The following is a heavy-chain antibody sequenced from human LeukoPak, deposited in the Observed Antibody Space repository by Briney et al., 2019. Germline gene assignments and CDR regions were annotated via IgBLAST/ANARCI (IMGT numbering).Heavy chain of an antibody. V-gene: IGHV1-69*05. D-gene: IGHD3-22*01. J-gene: IGHJ1*01. CDR3: ARAPTNYYDSSGYHKYFQH. Sequence: GASVKVSCKASGGTFSSYAISWVRQAPGQGLEWMGRIIPIFGTANYAQKFQGRVTITTDESTSTAYMELSSPRSEDTAVYYCARAPTNYYDSSGYHKYFQHWGQGTLVTVSS. CDR1: GGTFSSYA. CDR2: IIPIFGTA.